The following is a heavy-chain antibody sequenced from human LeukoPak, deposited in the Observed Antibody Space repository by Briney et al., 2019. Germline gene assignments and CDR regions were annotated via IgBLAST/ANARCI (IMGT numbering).Heavy chain of an antibody. J-gene: IGHJ6*03. CDR3: ARVGGHSNSHYYYYMDV. Sequence: SHTLSLTCTVSGGSISSGDYYWSWLRQPPGKGLEWIGYIYYSGSTYYNPSLKSRVTISVDTSKNQFSLKLSSVTAADTAVYYCARVGGHSNSHYYYYMDVWGKGTTVTVSS. CDR2: IYYSGST. V-gene: IGHV4-30-4*08. D-gene: IGHD4-11*01. CDR1: GGSISSGDYY.